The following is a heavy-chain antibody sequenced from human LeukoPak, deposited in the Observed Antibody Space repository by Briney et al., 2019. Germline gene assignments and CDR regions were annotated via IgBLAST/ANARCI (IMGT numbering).Heavy chain of an antibody. CDR2: IYYSGST. CDR3: ARDRLAHGSGRSIYDY. D-gene: IGHD3-10*01. CDR1: GGSISSHY. J-gene: IGHJ4*02. Sequence: SETLSLTCTVSGGSISSHYWSWIRQPPGKGLEWIGYIYYSGSTNYNPSLKSRVTISVDTSKNQFSLKLSSVTAADTAVYYCARDRLAHGSGRSIYDYWGQGTLVTVSS. V-gene: IGHV4-59*11.